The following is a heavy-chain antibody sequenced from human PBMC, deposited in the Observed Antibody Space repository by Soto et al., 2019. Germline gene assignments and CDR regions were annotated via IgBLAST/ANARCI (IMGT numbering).Heavy chain of an antibody. D-gene: IGHD5-18*01. CDR2: IIPIFGTA. CDR3: ARVDTAMVTLDYYYYGMDV. V-gene: IGHV1-69*13. J-gene: IGHJ6*01. CDR1: GGTFSSYA. Sequence: SVKVSCKASGGTFSSYAISWVRQAPGQGHEWMGGIIPIFGTANYPQKFQGRVTITADESTSTAYMELSSLRSEDTAVYYCARVDTAMVTLDYYYYGMDVWGQGTTVTVSS.